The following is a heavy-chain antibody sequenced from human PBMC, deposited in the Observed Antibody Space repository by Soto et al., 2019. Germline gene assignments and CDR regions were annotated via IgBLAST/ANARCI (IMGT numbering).Heavy chain of an antibody. CDR3: AKRYYYDGSGPYGMDV. CDR1: GFTITSHW. J-gene: IGHJ6*02. CDR2: INSDGSHT. Sequence: GGSLRLSCSASGFTITSHWMHWVRRAPGKGLVWVSRINSDGSHTNYADSVKGRFTISRDNSKNTLYLQMNSLRAEDTAVYYCAKRYYYDGSGPYGMDVWGQGTTVTVSS. V-gene: IGHV3-74*01. D-gene: IGHD3-22*01.